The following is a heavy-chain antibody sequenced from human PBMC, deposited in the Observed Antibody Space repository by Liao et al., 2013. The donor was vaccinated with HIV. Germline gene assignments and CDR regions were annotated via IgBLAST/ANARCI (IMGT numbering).Heavy chain of an antibody. CDR1: GGSISSGDYY. Sequence: QLQLQESGPGLVKPSQTLSLTCSVSGGSISSGDYYWNWIRQSAGQGLEWIGRVYTNGLITHYNPSNRSLKSRVTISVDTSKNEFSLKVNSVTAADTAVYYCARQTGSPAAFDIWGPGTKVTVSS. D-gene: IGHD7-27*01. CDR3: ARQTGSPAAFDI. CDR2: VYTNGLIT. J-gene: IGHJ3*02. V-gene: IGHV4-61*02.